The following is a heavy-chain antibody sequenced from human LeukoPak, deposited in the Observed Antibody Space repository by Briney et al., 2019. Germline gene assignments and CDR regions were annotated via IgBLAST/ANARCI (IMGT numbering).Heavy chain of an antibody. CDR2: ITPIFGTA. V-gene: IGHV1-69*13. D-gene: IGHD3-22*01. Sequence: SVKVSCKASGGTFSRFTISWVRQAPGQGFEWMGGITPIFGTANFAQKFQGRVSITADESTSTAFMEPSSLRSEDTAVYYCAREWGLESSGYYYAYWGQGTLVTVSS. CDR1: GGTFSRFT. J-gene: IGHJ4*02. CDR3: AREWGLESSGYYYAY.